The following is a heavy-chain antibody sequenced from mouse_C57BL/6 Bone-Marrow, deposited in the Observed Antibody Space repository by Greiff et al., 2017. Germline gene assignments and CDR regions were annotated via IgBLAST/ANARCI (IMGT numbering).Heavy chain of an antibody. J-gene: IGHJ4*01. CDR1: GYTFTSYW. CDR2: IDPSDSYT. V-gene: IGHV1-50*01. Sequence: QVQLQQPGAELVKPGASVKLSCKASGYTFTSYWMQWVKQRPGQGLEWIGEIDPSDSYTNYNQKFKGKATLTVDTSSSTAYMQLSSLTSEDSAVYYCARGGIYYLPTRGMDDWGQGTSVTVSS. CDR3: ARGGIYYLPTRGMDD. D-gene: IGHD2-1*01.